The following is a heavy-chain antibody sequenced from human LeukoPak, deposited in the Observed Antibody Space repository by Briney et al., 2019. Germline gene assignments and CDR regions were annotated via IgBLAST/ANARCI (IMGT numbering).Heavy chain of an antibody. CDR3: ARAGLWDYSDSSGYHNGAFDI. CDR1: GGSIGSGSYY. V-gene: IGHV4-61*02. J-gene: IGHJ3*02. D-gene: IGHD3-22*01. CDR2: IYTSGST. Sequence: KTSETLSLTCAVSGGSIGSGSYYWSWIRQPAGKGLEWIGRIYTSGSTNYNPSLKSRVTISVDTSKNQFSLKLSSVTAADTAVYYCARAGLWDYSDSSGYHNGAFDIWGQGTMVTVSS.